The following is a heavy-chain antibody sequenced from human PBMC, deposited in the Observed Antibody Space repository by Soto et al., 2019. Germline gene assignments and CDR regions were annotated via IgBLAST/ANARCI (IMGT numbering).Heavy chain of an antibody. CDR3: ARGQVVAAKH. J-gene: IGHJ4*02. CDR2: IYHSGST. CDR1: GGSISSGGYS. D-gene: IGHD2-15*01. Sequence: SETLSLTCAVSGGSISSGGYSWSWIRQPPGKGLEWIGYIYHSGSTYYNPSLKSRVTISVDRSKNQFSLKLSSVTAADTAVYYCARGQVVAAKHWGQGTLVTVS. V-gene: IGHV4-30-2*01.